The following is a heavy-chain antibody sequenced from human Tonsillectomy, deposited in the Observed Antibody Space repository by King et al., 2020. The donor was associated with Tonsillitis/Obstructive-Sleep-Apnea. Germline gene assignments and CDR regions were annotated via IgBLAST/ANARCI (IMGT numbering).Heavy chain of an antibody. Sequence: VQLQESGPGLVKPSETLSLTCTVSGGSISSYYWSWIRQPPGKGLEWIGYIYYSGSTNYNPSLKSRVTISVDTSKNQFSLKLSSVTAADTAVYYCAGIPRYCSSTSCPKINWFDTWGQGTLVTVSS. D-gene: IGHD2-2*01. CDR1: GGSISSYY. CDR3: AGIPRYCSSTSCPKINWFDT. CDR2: IYYSGST. V-gene: IGHV4-59*01. J-gene: IGHJ5*02.